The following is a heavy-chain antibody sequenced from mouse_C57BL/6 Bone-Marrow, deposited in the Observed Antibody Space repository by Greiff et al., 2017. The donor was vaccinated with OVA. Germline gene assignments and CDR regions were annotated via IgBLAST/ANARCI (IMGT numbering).Heavy chain of an antibody. Sequence: EVKLQESGGGLVKPGGSLKLSCAASGFTFSDYGMHWVRQAPEKGLEWVAYISSGSSTIYYADTVQGRFTISRDNAKNTPFLQMTSLRSEDTAMYYCARRYYYGSSIVWGTGTTVTVSS. V-gene: IGHV5-17*01. D-gene: IGHD1-1*01. CDR1: GFTFSDYG. J-gene: IGHJ1*03. CDR3: ARRYYYGSSIV. CDR2: ISSGSSTI.